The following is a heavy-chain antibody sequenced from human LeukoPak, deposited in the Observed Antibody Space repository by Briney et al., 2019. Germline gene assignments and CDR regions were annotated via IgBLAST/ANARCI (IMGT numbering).Heavy chain of an antibody. V-gene: IGHV1-69*13. CDR1: GGTFSSYA. D-gene: IGHD5-18*01. Sequence: SVKVSCKASGGTFSSYAISWVRQAPGQGLEWMGGIIPIFGTANYAQTFQGRVTITADESTSTAYMELSSLRSEDTAVYYCARDAPLRGSYGLYWGQGTLVTVSS. J-gene: IGHJ4*02. CDR3: ARDAPLRGSYGLY. CDR2: IIPIFGTA.